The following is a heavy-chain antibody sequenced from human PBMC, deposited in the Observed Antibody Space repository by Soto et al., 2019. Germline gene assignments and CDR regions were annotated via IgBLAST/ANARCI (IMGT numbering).Heavy chain of an antibody. V-gene: IGHV3-30-3*01. J-gene: IGHJ4*02. D-gene: IGHD2-2*01. CDR1: GFAFSSYA. CDR2: ISYDGSNK. Sequence: PGGSLRLSCAASGFAFSSYAMHWVRQAPGKGLEWVAVISYDGSNKYYADSVKGRFTISRDNSKNTLYLQVNSLRADDTAIYYCAKDLYDTSAWLIDYWGQGTPVTVSS. CDR3: AKDLYDTSAWLIDY.